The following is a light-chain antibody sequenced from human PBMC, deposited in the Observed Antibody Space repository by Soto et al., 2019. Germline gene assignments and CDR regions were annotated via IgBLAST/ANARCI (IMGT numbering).Light chain of an antibody. V-gene: IGKV3-20*01. J-gene: IGKJ4*01. CDR1: QSVTSTY. CDR3: QQYDTSPLT. CDR2: GAS. Sequence: DIVLTQSPGTLSLSPGERATLSCRASQSVTSTYLAWYQQKPGQAPRLLIYGASSRATGIPDRFSGSGSGTDFTLTISRLEPEDFAVYHCQQYDTSPLTFGGGTKVDIK.